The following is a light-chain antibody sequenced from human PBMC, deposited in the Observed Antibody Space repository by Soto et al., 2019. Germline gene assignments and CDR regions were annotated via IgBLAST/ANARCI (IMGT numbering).Light chain of an antibody. V-gene: IGLV1-47*01. J-gene: IGLJ2*01. CDR3: AAWDDSLSGVV. CDR1: SSNIGSNY. Sequence: QSVLTQPPSASGTPGQRVTISCSGSSSNIGSNYVYWYQQLPGTAPKLRIYRNNQRPSGVPALFSGAKSGTSASLAISGLRSEDEADYYCAAWDDSLSGVVFGGGTKLTVL. CDR2: RNN.